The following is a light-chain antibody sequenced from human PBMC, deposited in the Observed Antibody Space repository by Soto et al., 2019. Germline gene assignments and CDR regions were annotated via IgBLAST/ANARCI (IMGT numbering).Light chain of an antibody. J-gene: IGKJ1*01. CDR2: AAS. CDR3: HQYNNWPPWT. V-gene: IGKV3D-15*01. CDR1: QSVGSS. Sequence: EIVLTQSPATLSLSSGEGANLSCSASQSVGSSLAWYHQKLGQAPRLLLYAASDRATGIPARFSGSGSGTEFTLTISSLQSEDYAVYYCHQYNNWPPWTFGQGTKVDI.